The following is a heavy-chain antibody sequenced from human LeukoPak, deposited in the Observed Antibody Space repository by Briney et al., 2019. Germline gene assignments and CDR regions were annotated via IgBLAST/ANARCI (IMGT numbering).Heavy chain of an antibody. V-gene: IGHV1-69*06. Sequence: ASVKVSCKASGGTFSSYAISWVRQAPGQGLERMGGIIPIFGTANYAQKFQGRVTITADKSTSTAYMELSSLRSEDTAVYYCASGKTGSKNWFDPWGQGTLVTVSS. CDR1: GGTFSSYA. CDR2: IIPIFGTA. J-gene: IGHJ5*02. CDR3: ASGKTGSKNWFDP. D-gene: IGHD1-1*01.